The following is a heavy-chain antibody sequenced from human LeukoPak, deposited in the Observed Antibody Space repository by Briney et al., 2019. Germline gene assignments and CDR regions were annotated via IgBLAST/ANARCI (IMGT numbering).Heavy chain of an antibody. CDR3: ARRRSAAALDY. J-gene: IGHJ4*02. Sequence: ETLSLTCAVYGGSFSGYYWSWIRQPPGKGLEWIGEINHSGSTNYNPSLKSRVTISVDTSKNQFSLKLSSVTAADTAVYYCARRRSAAALDYWGQGTLVTVSS. CDR2: INHSGST. V-gene: IGHV4-34*01. CDR1: GGSFSGYY. D-gene: IGHD6-13*01.